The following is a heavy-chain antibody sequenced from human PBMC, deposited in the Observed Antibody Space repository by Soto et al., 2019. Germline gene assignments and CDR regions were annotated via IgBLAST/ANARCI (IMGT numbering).Heavy chain of an antibody. CDR1: GGSISSGGYY. CDR2: IYYSGST. CDR3: ATYSSSWYVVY. D-gene: IGHD6-13*01. J-gene: IGHJ4*02. V-gene: IGHV4-39*01. Sequence: PSETLSLTCTVSGGSISSGGYYWSWIRQHPGKGLEWIGYIYYSGSTYYNPSLKSRVTISVDTSKNQFSLKLSSVTAADTAVYYCATYSSSWYVVYWGQGTLVTVSS.